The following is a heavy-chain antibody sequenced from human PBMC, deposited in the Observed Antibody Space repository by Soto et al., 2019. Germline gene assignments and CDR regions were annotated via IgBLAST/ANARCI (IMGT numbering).Heavy chain of an antibody. CDR2: IIPILGIA. CDR1: GGTFSSYT. CDR3: ARDRGYCSGGSCYHGGFDP. V-gene: IGHV1-69*08. Sequence: QVQLVQSGAEVKKPGSSVKVSCKASGGTFSSYTIRWVRQAPGQGLEWMGRIIPILGIANYAQKFQGRVTITADKSTSTAYMELSSLRSEDTAVYYCARDRGYCSGGSCYHGGFDPWGQGTLVTVSS. D-gene: IGHD2-15*01. J-gene: IGHJ5*02.